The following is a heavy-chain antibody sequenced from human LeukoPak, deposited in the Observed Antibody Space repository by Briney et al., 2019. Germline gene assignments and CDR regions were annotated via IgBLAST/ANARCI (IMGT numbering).Heavy chain of an antibody. D-gene: IGHD2-21*02. V-gene: IGHV3-73*01. CDR2: IRSKANSYAT. Sequence: PGGSLKLSCAASGFTFSGSAMHWVRQASGKGLGWVGRIRSKANSYATAYAASVKGRFTISRDDSKNTAYLQMNSLKTEDTAVYYCTRHPPFCGGDCYDYGMDVWGQGTTVTVSS. J-gene: IGHJ6*02. CDR3: TRHPPFCGGDCYDYGMDV. CDR1: GFTFSGSA.